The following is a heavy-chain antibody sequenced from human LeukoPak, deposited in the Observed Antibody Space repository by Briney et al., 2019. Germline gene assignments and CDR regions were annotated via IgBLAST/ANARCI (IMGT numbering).Heavy chain of an antibody. CDR2: IYEGGST. CDR1: GDAIIDDS. Sequence: PSETLSLTCTVSGDAIIDDSWSWIRQPPGKGLEWIGYIYEGGSTNYNPSLKSRVTISVDTSKNQFSLKLSSVTAADTAVYFCARGPYSYDSSGAFDIWGQGTMVTVSS. CDR3: ARGPYSYDSSGAFDI. V-gene: IGHV4-59*08. D-gene: IGHD3-22*01. J-gene: IGHJ3*02.